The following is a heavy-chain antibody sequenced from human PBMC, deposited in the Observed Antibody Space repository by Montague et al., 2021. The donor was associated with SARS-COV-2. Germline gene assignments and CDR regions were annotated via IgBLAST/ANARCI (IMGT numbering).Heavy chain of an antibody. Sequence: SETLSLTCAVYGGSFIANYWSWIRQPPGKGLEWIGEINHYGSTNYNPSLKSRVTMSVDTSKNQFSLKLSSVTAADTAVYYCARGVPVTTLFYYFGMDVWGQGTPVTVSS. D-gene: IGHD4-11*01. CDR3: ARGVPVTTLFYYFGMDV. J-gene: IGHJ6*02. CDR2: INHYGST. V-gene: IGHV4-34*01. CDR1: GGSFIANY.